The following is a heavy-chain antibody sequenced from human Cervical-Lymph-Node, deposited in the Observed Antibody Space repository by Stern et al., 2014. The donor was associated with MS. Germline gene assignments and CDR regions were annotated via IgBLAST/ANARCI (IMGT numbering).Heavy chain of an antibody. CDR1: GGTFSSSA. J-gene: IGHJ4*02. Sequence: VQLVESGAEVKKPGSSGKVSCKGSGGTFSSSAISWVRQAPGEGLEWMGGIIPIFGTANYAQKFQGRVTITADESTSTAYMELSSLRSEDTAVYYCARDSWDSSSWYRLDYWGQGALVTVSS. CDR3: ARDSWDSSSWYRLDY. CDR2: IIPIFGTA. D-gene: IGHD6-13*01. V-gene: IGHV1-69*01.